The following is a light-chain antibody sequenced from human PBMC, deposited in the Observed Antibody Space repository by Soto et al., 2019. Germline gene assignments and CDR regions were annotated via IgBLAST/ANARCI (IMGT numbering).Light chain of an antibody. V-gene: IGKV1-5*03. CDR3: LQYHSYPYT. J-gene: IGKJ2*01. CDR2: KAS. Sequence: DIQMTQSPSTLSASVGDRVTITCRASQSISNWLTWYQQKPGTAPKVLIYKASSLQSGVPSRFSGSGSGTDFTLTISSLHPDDFATYYCLQYHSYPYTFGQGTKLEIK. CDR1: QSISNW.